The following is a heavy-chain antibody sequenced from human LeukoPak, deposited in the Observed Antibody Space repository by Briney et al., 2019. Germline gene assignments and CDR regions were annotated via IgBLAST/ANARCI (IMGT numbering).Heavy chain of an antibody. CDR3: ARAPSEVGGYYPEYFRH. CDR1: GFTFSRYW. Sequence: PAGSLTLSCEASGFTFSRYWMHWGRHAPGQGLVLVSRIKSDGKTNYADSVKGRFTISRDNANNPVSLQMDSLRAEDTGVYYCARAPSEVGGYYPEYFRHWGQGTLVTVSS. J-gene: IGHJ1*01. D-gene: IGHD3-22*01. CDR2: IKSDGKT. V-gene: IGHV3-74*01.